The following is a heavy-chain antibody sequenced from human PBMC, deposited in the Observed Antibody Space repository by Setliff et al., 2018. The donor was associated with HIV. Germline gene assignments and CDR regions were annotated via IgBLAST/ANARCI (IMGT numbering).Heavy chain of an antibody. J-gene: IGHJ4*02. CDR1: GGTFSSYA. Sequence: SVKVSCKAYGGTFSSYAISWVRQAPGQGLEWMGGIIPIFGTANYAQKFQGRVTITADESTSTAYMELSSLRYVDTAVYYCARGGYSGYDPPGYWGQGTLVTVSS. CDR2: IIPIFGTA. V-gene: IGHV1-69*13. CDR3: ARGGYSGYDPPGY. D-gene: IGHD5-12*01.